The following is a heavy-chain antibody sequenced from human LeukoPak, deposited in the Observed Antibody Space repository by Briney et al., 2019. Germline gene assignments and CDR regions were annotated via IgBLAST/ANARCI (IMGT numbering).Heavy chain of an antibody. Sequence: PGTSLRLSCAASGFTFSSYGMHWVRQAPGKGLEWVAVISYDGSNKYYADSVKGRFTISRDNSRNTLYLQMNSLRAEDTAVYYCAKVITMVRGVIDYWGQGTLVTVSS. CDR3: AKVITMVRGVIDY. CDR2: ISYDGSNK. D-gene: IGHD3-10*01. J-gene: IGHJ4*02. CDR1: GFTFSSYG. V-gene: IGHV3-30*18.